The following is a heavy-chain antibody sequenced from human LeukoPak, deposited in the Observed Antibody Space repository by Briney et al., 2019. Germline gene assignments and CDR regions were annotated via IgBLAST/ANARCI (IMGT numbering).Heavy chain of an antibody. J-gene: IGHJ3*02. CDR3: ARSSDHAFDI. V-gene: IGHV3-23*01. CDR1: GFTFTSDA. Sequence: GGSLRLSCVASGFTFTSDAMNWVCQAPGKGLEWVSSTVSRGTTQYADSVKGRFTVSRDTSKNTLYLQMNSLRDEDTAVYYCARSSDHAFDIWGQGTMVTASS. CDR2: TVSRGTT.